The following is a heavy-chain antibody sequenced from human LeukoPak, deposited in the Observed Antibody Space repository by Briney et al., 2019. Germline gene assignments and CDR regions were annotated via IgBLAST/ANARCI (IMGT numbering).Heavy chain of an antibody. CDR2: IVVGSSNT. CDR3: AATIAADTVYYGMDV. Sequence: GASVKVSCKASGFTFTSSAMQWVRQARGQRLEWIGWIVVGSSNTNYAQKFQERVTITWDMSTSTAYMELSSLRSEDTAVYYCAATIAADTVYYGMDVWGQGTTVTVPS. V-gene: IGHV1-58*02. J-gene: IGHJ6*02. CDR1: GFTFTSSA. D-gene: IGHD6-13*01.